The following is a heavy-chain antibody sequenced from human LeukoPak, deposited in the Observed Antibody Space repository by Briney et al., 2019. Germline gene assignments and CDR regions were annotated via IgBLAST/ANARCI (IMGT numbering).Heavy chain of an antibody. V-gene: IGHV4-59*12. D-gene: IGHD6-13*01. J-gene: IGHJ4*02. CDR3: ARGFRIAGGPPLGY. CDR2: IYYSGST. CDR1: GGSISGYY. Sequence: SETLSLTCTVSGGSISGYYWSWIRQPPGKGLEWIGYIYYSGSTNYNPSLKSRVTISVDTSKNQFSLKLSSVTAADTAVYYCARGFRIAGGPPLGYWGQGTLVTVSS.